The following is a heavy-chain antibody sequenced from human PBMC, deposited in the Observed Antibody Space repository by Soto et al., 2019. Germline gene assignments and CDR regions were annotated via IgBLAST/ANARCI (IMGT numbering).Heavy chain of an antibody. V-gene: IGHV1-69*06. CDR3: ASATGGYGYYYYYGMDV. D-gene: IGHD3-22*01. CDR1: GGTFSSYA. Sequence: SVKVSCKASGGTFSSYAISWVRQAPGQGLEWMGGIIPIFGTANYAQKFQGRVTITADKSTSTAYMGLSSLRSEDTAVYYCASATGGYGYYYYYGMDVWGQGTTVTVSS. J-gene: IGHJ6*02. CDR2: IIPIFGTA.